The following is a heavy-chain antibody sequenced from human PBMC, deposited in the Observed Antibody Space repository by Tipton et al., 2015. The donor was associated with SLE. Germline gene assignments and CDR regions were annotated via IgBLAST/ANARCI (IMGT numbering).Heavy chain of an antibody. CDR2: IYYSGST. D-gene: IGHD1-26*01. CDR1: GGSISSSSYY. Sequence: LRLSCTVSGGSISSSSYYWGWIRQPPGKGLEWIGSIYYSGSTYYNPSLKSRLTISVDTSKNQFSLKLSSVTAADAAVYYCANGGGQVDPFDYWGQGTLVTVSS. J-gene: IGHJ4*02. V-gene: IGHV4-39*07. CDR3: ANGGGQVDPFDY.